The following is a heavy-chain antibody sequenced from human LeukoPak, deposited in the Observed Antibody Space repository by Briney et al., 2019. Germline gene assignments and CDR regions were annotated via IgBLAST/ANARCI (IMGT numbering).Heavy chain of an antibody. CDR1: GFTFGDYA. D-gene: IGHD6-19*01. Sequence: GGSLRLSCTASGFTFGDYAMSWFRQAPGKGLEWVSSISSSSSYIYYADSVKGRFTISRDNAKNSLYLQMNSLRAEDTAVYYCARETIAVAGTDYWGRGTLVTVSS. CDR3: ARETIAVAGTDY. J-gene: IGHJ4*02. CDR2: ISSSSSYI. V-gene: IGHV3-21*01.